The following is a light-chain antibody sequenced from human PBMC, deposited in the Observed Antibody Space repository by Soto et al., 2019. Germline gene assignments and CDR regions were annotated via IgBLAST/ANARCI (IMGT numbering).Light chain of an antibody. CDR1: QDIGTY. Sequence: AIQMTQSPSSLSASAGDRVTITCRASQDIGTYLVWYQQKPGKAPNLLIYSASTLHSGGPSRFSGSGAGTVFTLTISSLQSEDSATYYCQQYFKLRTFGQGTKV. CDR3: QQYFKLRT. J-gene: IGKJ1*01. CDR2: SAS. V-gene: IGKV1-8*01.